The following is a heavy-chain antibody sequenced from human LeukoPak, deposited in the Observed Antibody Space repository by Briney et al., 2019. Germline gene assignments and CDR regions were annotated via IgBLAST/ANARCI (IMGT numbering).Heavy chain of an antibody. D-gene: IGHD1-1*01. CDR2: ISSSSTTK. V-gene: IGHV3-48*04. CDR1: GFTFSAYD. Sequence: GGSLRLSCAASGFTFSAYDMNWVRQAPGKGLKWLSYISSSSTTKYHADSVKGRFTISRDNTKNSLYLQMNSLRAEDTGVYYCARWNLGSEYWGQGTLVTVSS. CDR3: ARWNLGSEY. J-gene: IGHJ4*02.